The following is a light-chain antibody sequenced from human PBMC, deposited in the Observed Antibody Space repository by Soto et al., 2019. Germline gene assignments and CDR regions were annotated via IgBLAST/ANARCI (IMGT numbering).Light chain of an antibody. CDR3: QQYGSSRGT. CDR1: QSVSSSY. V-gene: IGKV3-20*01. Sequence: EIVLTHSPGTLSLSPWERATLSCRASQSVSSSYLAWYQQKPGQAPRLLIYGASSRATGIPDRFSGSGSGADFTLTISRLEPEDFAVYYCQQYGSSRGTFGQGTKVDIK. J-gene: IGKJ1*01. CDR2: GAS.